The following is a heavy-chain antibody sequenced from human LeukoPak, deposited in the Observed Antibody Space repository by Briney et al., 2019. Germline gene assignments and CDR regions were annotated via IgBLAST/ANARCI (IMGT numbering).Heavy chain of an antibody. V-gene: IGHV3-33*01. Sequence: TGGSLRLSCAASGFTFSSYGMHWVSQAPGKGLEWVAVIWYDGTNKYYADSVKGRFTISRDNSKNTLYLQMNSLRAEDTAVYYCVRVDSNGYYWTFEYWGQGTLVTVSS. CDR2: IWYDGTNK. CDR1: GFTFSSYG. CDR3: VRVDSNGYYWTFEY. J-gene: IGHJ4*02. D-gene: IGHD3-22*01.